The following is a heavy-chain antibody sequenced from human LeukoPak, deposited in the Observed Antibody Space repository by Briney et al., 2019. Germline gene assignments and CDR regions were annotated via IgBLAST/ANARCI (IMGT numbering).Heavy chain of an antibody. CDR3: ARGALLRYFDL. D-gene: IGHD3-22*01. CDR1: GGSISSYY. J-gene: IGHJ2*01. V-gene: IGHV4-59*12. CDR2: IYYSGST. Sequence: PSETLSLTCTVSGGSISSYYWSWIRQPPGKGLEWIGYIYYSGSTNYNPSLKSRVTISVDTSKNQFSLKLSSVTAADTAVYYCARGALLRYFDLWGRGTLVTVSS.